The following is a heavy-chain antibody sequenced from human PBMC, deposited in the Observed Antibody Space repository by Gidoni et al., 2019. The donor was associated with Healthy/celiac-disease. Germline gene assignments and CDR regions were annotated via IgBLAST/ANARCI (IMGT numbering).Heavy chain of an antibody. CDR3: ARAQPELRYFDWLLYPYFDY. CDR1: GYSFTSYW. V-gene: IGHV5-51*01. D-gene: IGHD3-9*01. J-gene: IGHJ4*02. CDR2: IYPGDSDT. Sequence: EVQLVQSGAEVTKPGESLKISCKGSGYSFTSYWIGWVRQMPGKGLEWMGIIYPGDSDTRYSPSFQGQVTISADKSISTAYLQWSSLKASDTAMYYCARAQPELRYFDWLLYPYFDYWGQGTLVTVSS.